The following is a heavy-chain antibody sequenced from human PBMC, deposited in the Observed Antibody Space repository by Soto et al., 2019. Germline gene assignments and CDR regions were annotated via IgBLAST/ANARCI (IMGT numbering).Heavy chain of an antibody. CDR3: ARHYCSGGSCYYRFDP. CDR1: GGSISSSSYY. D-gene: IGHD2-15*01. V-gene: IGHV4-39*01. J-gene: IGHJ5*02. CDR2: IYYSGST. Sequence: KPSETLSLTCTVSGGSISSSSYYWGWIRQPPGKGLEWIGSIYYSGSTYYNPSLKSRVTISVDTSKNQFSLKLSSVTAADTAVYYCARHYCSGGSCYYRFDPWGQGTLVTVSS.